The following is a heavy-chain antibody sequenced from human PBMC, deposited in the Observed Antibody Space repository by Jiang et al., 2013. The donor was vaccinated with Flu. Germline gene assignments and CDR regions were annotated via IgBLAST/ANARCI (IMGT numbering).Heavy chain of an antibody. CDR1: GYTFTSYG. CDR2: ISAYNGNT. J-gene: IGHJ6*03. CDR3: ARVGTGGVGLSYYYYYMDV. D-gene: IGHD2-8*02. Sequence: GAEVKKPGASVKVSCKASGYTFTSYGISWVRQAPGQGLEWMGWISAYNGNTNYAQKLQGRVTMTTDTSTSTAYMELRSLRSDDTAVYYCARVGTGGVGLSYYYYYMDVWGKGTTVTVSS. V-gene: IGHV1-18*01.